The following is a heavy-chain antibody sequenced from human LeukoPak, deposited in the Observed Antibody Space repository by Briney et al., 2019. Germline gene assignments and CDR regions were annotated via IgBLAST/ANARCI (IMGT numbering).Heavy chain of an antibody. CDR2: ISSSSSYI. CDR3: ARGRGVGGFFGVVTHFDY. V-gene: IGHV3-21*01. J-gene: IGHJ4*02. Sequence: GGSLRLSCAASGLTFSSYSMNWVRQAPGKGLEWVSSISSSSSYIYYADSVKGRFTISRDNAKNSLYLQMNSLRAEDTAVYYCARGRGVGGFFGVVTHFDYWGQGTLVTVSS. CDR1: GLTFSSYS. D-gene: IGHD3-3*01.